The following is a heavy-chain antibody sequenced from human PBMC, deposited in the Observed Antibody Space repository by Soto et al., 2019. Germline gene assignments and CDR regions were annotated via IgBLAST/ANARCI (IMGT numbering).Heavy chain of an antibody. Sequence: SETLSLTCTVSGDSISSGAYYWTWIRQHPGKGLEWIGYISYSGSTYFNPSLKSRVTISVDTSKNQFSLKLSSVTAADTAVYFCAGFSDILTGYYGSGWGQGTSVTVSS. D-gene: IGHD3-9*01. CDR2: ISYSGST. V-gene: IGHV4-31*03. CDR1: GDSISSGAYY. CDR3: AGFSDILTGYYGSG. J-gene: IGHJ6*02.